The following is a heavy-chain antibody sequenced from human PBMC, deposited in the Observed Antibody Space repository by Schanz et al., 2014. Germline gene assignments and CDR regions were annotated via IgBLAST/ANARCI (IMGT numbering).Heavy chain of an antibody. CDR2: IKQDESER. J-gene: IGHJ3*02. CDR1: GFTFSTYW. CDR3: AREEGYGYGPGAFDI. V-gene: IGHV3-7*01. D-gene: IGHD5-18*01. Sequence: EVQLVESGGGLVQPGGSLRLSCAASGFTFSTYWMSWVRQAPGKGLEWVANIKQDESERSYADSVKGRFTTSRDNSKNTLSLQMNSLRAEDTAVYYCAREEGYGYGPGAFDIWGQGTMVTVSS.